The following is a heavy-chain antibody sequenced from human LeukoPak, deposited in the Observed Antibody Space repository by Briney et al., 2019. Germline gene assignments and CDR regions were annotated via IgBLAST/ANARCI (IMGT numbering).Heavy chain of an antibody. Sequence: SETLSLTCTVSGGSISSYYWSWIQQPPGKGLEWIGYIYYSGSTNYNPSLKSRVTISVDTSKNQFSLKLSSVTAAGTAVYYCARTQGFDFWSGYWALFDPWGQGTLVTVSS. V-gene: IGHV4-59*01. CDR3: ARTQGFDFWSGYWALFDP. CDR2: IYYSGST. D-gene: IGHD3-3*01. J-gene: IGHJ5*02. CDR1: GGSISSYY.